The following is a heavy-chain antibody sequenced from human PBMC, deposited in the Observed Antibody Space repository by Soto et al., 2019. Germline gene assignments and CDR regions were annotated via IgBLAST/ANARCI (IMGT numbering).Heavy chain of an antibody. D-gene: IGHD3-3*01. V-gene: IGHV4-34*01. CDR3: ARVGGTQYYDFWSGYYYYYGMDV. CDR1: GGSFSGYY. Sequence: KTSETLSLTCAVYGGSFSGYYWSWIRQPPGKGLEWIGEINHSGSTNYNPSLKSRVTISVDTSKNQFSLKLSSVTAADTAVYYCARVGGTQYYDFWSGYYYYYGMDVWGQGTTVTVSS. J-gene: IGHJ6*02. CDR2: INHSGST.